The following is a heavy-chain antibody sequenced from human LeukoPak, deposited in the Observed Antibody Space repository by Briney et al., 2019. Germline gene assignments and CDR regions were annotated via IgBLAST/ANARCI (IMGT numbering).Heavy chain of an antibody. Sequence: GGSLRLSCAASGFTFSNAWLNWVRQAPGKGLEWVGRIKSKTDGGTTDYAAPVKGRFTISRDDSKNTLYLQMNSLKTEDTAVYYCTTGNQYDFWSGYPPFDYWGQGTLVTVSS. CDR3: TTGNQYDFWSGYPPFDY. CDR1: GFTFSNAW. D-gene: IGHD3-3*01. V-gene: IGHV3-15*07. J-gene: IGHJ4*02. CDR2: IKSKTDGGTT.